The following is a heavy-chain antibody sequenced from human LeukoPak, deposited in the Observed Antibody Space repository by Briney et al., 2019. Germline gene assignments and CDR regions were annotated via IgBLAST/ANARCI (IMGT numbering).Heavy chain of an antibody. CDR1: GGSISSGSYY. J-gene: IGHJ4*02. D-gene: IGHD4-23*01. CDR2: IYTSGST. CDR3: ASDAFYGGNRSSY. Sequence: PSQTLSLTCTVSGGSISSGSYYWSWIRQPAGKGLEWIGRIYTSGSTNYNPSLKSRVTISVDTSKNQFSLKLSSVTAADTAVYYCASDAFYGGNRSSYWGQGTLVTVSS. V-gene: IGHV4-61*02.